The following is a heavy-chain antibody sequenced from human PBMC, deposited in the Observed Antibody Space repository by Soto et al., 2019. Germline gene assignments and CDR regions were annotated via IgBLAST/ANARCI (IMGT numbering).Heavy chain of an antibody. Sequence: AASVKVSCKASGGTFSSYAISWVRQAPGQGLEWMGGIIPIFGTANYAQKFQGRVTITADESTSTAYMELSSLRSEDTAVYYCARDSNDSSDYYSLLAGLDPWGQGTLVTVSS. CDR2: IIPIFGTA. J-gene: IGHJ5*02. V-gene: IGHV1-69*13. CDR1: GGTFSSYA. D-gene: IGHD3-22*01. CDR3: ARDSNDSSDYYSLLAGLDP.